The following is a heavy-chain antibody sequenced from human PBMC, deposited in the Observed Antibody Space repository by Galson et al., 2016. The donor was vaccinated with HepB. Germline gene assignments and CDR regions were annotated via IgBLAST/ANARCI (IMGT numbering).Heavy chain of an antibody. J-gene: IGHJ4*01. CDR3: ASMSTLGFGEF. V-gene: IGHV1-46*01. Sequence: SVKVSCKASGYTFTRYYMHWVRQAPGQGLEWMGIINPSGGTTSYAQKFQGRVTMNIDRSTTTGHMELRSLRFDDTAVYYCASMSTLGFGEFWGQGTLVTVSP. CDR1: GYTFTRYY. CDR2: INPSGGTT. D-gene: IGHD3-10*01.